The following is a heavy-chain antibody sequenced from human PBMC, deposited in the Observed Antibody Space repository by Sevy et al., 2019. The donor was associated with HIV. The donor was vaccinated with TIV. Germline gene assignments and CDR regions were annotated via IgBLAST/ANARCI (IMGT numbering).Heavy chain of an antibody. V-gene: IGHV3-21*01. CDR3: ARDGTYGSFIDY. D-gene: IGHD3-10*01. J-gene: IGHJ4*02. CDR2: IWSSSGYI. CDR1: GFTFSAYN. Sequence: GGSLRLSCAASGFTFSAYNMNWVRQAPGKGLEWVSAIWSSSGYIYYADSVKGRFTISRDNAKNSLYLQMNSLKVEDTAVYYCARDGTYGSFIDYWGQGTLVTVSS.